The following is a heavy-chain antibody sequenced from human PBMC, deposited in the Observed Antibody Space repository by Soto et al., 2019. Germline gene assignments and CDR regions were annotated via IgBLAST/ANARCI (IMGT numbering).Heavy chain of an antibody. V-gene: IGHV3-72*01. CDR1: GFTFTDHF. CDR2: VRNEIRGYST. Sequence: EVQLVESGGNLVQPGGSLRLSCVASGFTFTDHFMDWVRQAPGKGLEWVGRVRNEIRGYSTDYAASVKGRFIISRDDSHNSIYLQMNSPRTEDTGVYYCVRDRSWSYECWGLGTLVTVSS. J-gene: IGHJ4*02. CDR3: VRDRSWSYEC. D-gene: IGHD1-26*01.